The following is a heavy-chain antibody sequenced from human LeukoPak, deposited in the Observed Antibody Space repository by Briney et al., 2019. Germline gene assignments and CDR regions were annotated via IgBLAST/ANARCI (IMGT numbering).Heavy chain of an antibody. D-gene: IGHD3-10*01. J-gene: IGHJ4*02. CDR1: GFDFSDYT. V-gene: IGHV3-21*01. Sequence: GGSLRLSCAASGFDFSDYTINWVRQAPGKGLEWVSSISSNGRYIYYADSVKGRLAISRDNAKNSVYLQMNSLRAEDTAVYYCARDGLGSYDFWGQGTLVTVSS. CDR3: ARDGLGSYDF. CDR2: ISSNGRYI.